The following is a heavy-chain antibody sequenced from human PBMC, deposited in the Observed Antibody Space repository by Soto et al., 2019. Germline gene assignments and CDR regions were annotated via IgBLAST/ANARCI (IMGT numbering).Heavy chain of an antibody. V-gene: IGHV4-4*02. CDR2: IHHSGMS. Sequence: QVQLQESGPGLVRPSGTLSVPCGVSGGSISSTNWWNWVRQPPGKGLEWIGEIHHSGMSNYNPSLTSRVTIIVDRSNNQFSLKLSAVTAADTAVYYFARLDMTVTQPDYWGQGTLVTVSS. J-gene: IGHJ4*02. CDR1: GGSISSTNW. CDR3: ARLDMTVTQPDY. D-gene: IGHD2-21*02.